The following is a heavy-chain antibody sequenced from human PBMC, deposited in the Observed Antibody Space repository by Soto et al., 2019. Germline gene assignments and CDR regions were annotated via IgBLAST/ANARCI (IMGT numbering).Heavy chain of an antibody. CDR2: IYSGGST. CDR1: GFTVSTKY. V-gene: IGHV3-66*01. CDR3: ARDPWAADY. D-gene: IGHD3-16*01. J-gene: IGHJ4*02. Sequence: GGSLRLSCAASGFTVSTKYMSWVRQAPGKGLEWVSVIYSGGSTFYADSVRGKFTISRDNSKNTVNLQMNSLRAEDTAVYYCARDPWAADYWGQGTLVTVSS.